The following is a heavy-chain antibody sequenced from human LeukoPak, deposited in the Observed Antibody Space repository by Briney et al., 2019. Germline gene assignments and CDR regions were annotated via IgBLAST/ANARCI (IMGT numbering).Heavy chain of an antibody. D-gene: IGHD2-2*01. V-gene: IGHV4-34*01. Sequence: SETLSLTCAVYGGSFSGYYWSWIRQPPGKGLEWIGEINHSGSTNYNPSLTSRVTISVDTSKNQFSLKLSSVTAADTAVYYCARVVPAAIRAQANFDYWGQGTLVTVSS. J-gene: IGHJ4*02. CDR3: ARVVPAAIRAQANFDY. CDR2: INHSGST. CDR1: GGSFSGYY.